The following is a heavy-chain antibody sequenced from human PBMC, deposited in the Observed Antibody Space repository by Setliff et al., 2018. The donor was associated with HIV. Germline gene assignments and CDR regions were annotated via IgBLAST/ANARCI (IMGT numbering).Heavy chain of an antibody. Sequence: SGPTLVNPPETLTLTCTVSGFSLSNTRMGVSWIRQPPGKALEWLAHIFPNDEKSYSASLKSRLTISEDTSKSQVVLTMTKMDPLDTATYFCARYNFRRGYWDYFDYWGQGTQVTVSS. CDR1: GFSLSNTRMG. CDR3: ARYNFRRGYWDYFDY. V-gene: IGHV2-26*01. J-gene: IGHJ4*02. D-gene: IGHD3-3*01. CDR2: IFPNDEK.